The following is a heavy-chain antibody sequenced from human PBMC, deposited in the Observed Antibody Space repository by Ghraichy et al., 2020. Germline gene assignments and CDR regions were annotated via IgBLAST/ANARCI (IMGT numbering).Heavy chain of an antibody. J-gene: IGHJ6*02. Sequence: KGWINPNSGGTNYAQKFQGRVTMTRDTSISTAYMELSRLRSDDTAVYYCARDPLIRFWMDVWGQGTTVTVPS. CDR2: INPNSGGT. CDR3: ARDPLIRFWMDV. D-gene: IGHD3-3*01. V-gene: IGHV1-2*02.